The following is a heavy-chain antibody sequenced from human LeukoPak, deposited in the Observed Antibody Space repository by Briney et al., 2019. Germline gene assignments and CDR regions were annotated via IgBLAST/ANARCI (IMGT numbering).Heavy chain of an antibody. J-gene: IGHJ4*02. CDR3: ARGRMAGTYVFDS. V-gene: IGHV1-69*13. D-gene: IGHD6-19*01. CDR2: IIPIFGTA. CDR1: GYTFTGYY. Sequence: SVKVSCKASGYTFTGYYMHWVRQAPGQGLEWMGGIIPIFGTANYAQKFQGRVTITADESTSTAYMELSSLRSEDTAVYYCARGRMAGTYVFDSWGQGTLVTVSS.